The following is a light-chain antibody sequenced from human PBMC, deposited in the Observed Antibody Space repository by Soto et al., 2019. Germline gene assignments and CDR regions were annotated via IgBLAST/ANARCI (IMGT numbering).Light chain of an antibody. CDR3: QQYYSIPFT. V-gene: IGKV4-1*01. CDR1: QSLLYSSNNKNY. CDR2: GAS. Sequence: DIVMTQSPDSLAVSLGESATSSCKSSQSLLYSSNNKNYLAWYQQKPGHPPKLLIYGASFRPSGVPDRFSGSGSGTDFTLTISSLQAEDAAVYYCQQYYSIPFTFGQGTKVDIK. J-gene: IGKJ2*01.